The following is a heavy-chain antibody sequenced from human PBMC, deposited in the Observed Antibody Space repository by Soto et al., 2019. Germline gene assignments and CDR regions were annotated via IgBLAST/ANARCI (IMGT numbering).Heavy chain of an antibody. J-gene: IGHJ6*02. CDR3: AREGPAPYYYYGMDV. Sequence: QVQLVQSGGEVKKPGASVKVSCKTSGYSFTTYGISWVRQAPGQGLEWMGWISGYNGNTNYAQKSQGRVTMTTDTSTSTAYMKLRSLRSDDTAVYYCAREGPAPYYYYGMDVWGQGSTVAVSS. CDR2: ISGYNGNT. V-gene: IGHV1-18*01. CDR1: GYSFTTYG.